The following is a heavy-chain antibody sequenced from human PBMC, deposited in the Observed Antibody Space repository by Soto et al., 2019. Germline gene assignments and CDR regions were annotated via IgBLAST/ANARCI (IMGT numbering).Heavy chain of an antibody. CDR2: ITAATGTT. Sequence: PGGSLRLSCAASGFTIGSYGMTWVRQAPGKGLECVSGITAATGTTYYADSVKGRFTISRDLSTNTLFLQMNSLRAADSAVYYCAKAKGRSNFYYSGLDVWGQGTTVTVSS. CDR3: AKAKGRSNFYYSGLDV. V-gene: IGHV3-23*01. J-gene: IGHJ6*02. CDR1: GFTIGSYG. D-gene: IGHD1-26*01.